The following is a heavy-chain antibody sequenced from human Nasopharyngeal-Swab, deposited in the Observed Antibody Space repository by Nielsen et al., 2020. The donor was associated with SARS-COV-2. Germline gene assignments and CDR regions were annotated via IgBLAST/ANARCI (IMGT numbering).Heavy chain of an antibody. CDR1: GGSISSGGYY. Sequence: SETLSLTCTVSGGSISSGGYYWSWIRQHPGKGLEWIGYIYYSGSTHYNPSLKSRVTISVDTSKNQFSLKLSSVTAADTAVYYCARGGLDYDSSRAQIDYWGQGTLVTVSS. D-gene: IGHD3-22*01. V-gene: IGHV4-31*03. CDR3: ARGGLDYDSSRAQIDY. J-gene: IGHJ4*02. CDR2: IYYSGST.